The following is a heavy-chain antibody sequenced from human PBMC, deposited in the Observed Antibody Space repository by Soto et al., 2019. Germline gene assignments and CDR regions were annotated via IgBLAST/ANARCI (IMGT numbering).Heavy chain of an antibody. CDR1: GFSLSTGGVG. CDR2: IYWDDDK. D-gene: IGHD5-18*01. CDR3: AHSRYSNGYLPFDE. V-gene: IGHV2-5*02. J-gene: IGHJ4*02. Sequence: SGPTLVNPTQTLTLTCTLSGFSLSTGGVGVGWIRQPPGKALEWLAFIYWDDDKRYSPSLKSRLTITKDTSKNQVVLTMTSMDLVDTATYYCAHSRYSNGYLPFDEWGQGALVTVSS.